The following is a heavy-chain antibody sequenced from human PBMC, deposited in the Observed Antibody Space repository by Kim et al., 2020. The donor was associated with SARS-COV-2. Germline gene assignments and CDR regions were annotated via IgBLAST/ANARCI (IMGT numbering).Heavy chain of an antibody. D-gene: IGHD3-10*01. CDR3: ANYGSGSYYMSYYYYGMDV. CDR1: GFTFSSYA. CDR2: ISGSGGST. V-gene: IGHV3-23*01. J-gene: IGHJ6*02. Sequence: GGSLRLSCAASGFTFSSYAMSWVRQAPGKGPEWVSAISGSGGSTYYADSVKGRFTISRDNSKNTLYLQMNSLRAEDTAVYYCANYGSGSYYMSYYYYGMDVWGQGTTVTVSS.